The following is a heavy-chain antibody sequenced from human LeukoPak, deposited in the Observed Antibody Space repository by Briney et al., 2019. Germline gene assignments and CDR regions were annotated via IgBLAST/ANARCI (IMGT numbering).Heavy chain of an antibody. CDR3: AKGISGSYRTDDAFDI. CDR2: ISGSGGST. D-gene: IGHD1-26*01. V-gene: IGHV3-23*01. J-gene: IGHJ3*02. CDR1: GFTFSSYA. Sequence: GGSLRLSCAASGFTFSSYAMSWVRQAPGKGLEWVSAISGSGGSTYYADSVKGRFTISRDNSKNTLYLQMNSLRAEDTAVYYCAKGISGSYRTDDAFDIWGQGIMVTVSS.